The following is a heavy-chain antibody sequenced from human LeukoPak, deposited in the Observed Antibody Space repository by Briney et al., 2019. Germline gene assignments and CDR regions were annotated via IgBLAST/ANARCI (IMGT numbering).Heavy chain of an antibody. CDR3: ARGLTSPIFDP. V-gene: IGHV4-34*01. D-gene: IGHD3-9*01. CDR2: INHSGST. Sequence: PSETVSLTCTVSGGSISGGEFYWSWIRQPAGKGLEWIGEINHSGSTNYNPSLKSRVTISVDTSKNQFSLKLSSVTAADTAVYYCARGLTSPIFDPWGQGTLDTVSS. J-gene: IGHJ5*02. CDR1: GGSISGGEFY.